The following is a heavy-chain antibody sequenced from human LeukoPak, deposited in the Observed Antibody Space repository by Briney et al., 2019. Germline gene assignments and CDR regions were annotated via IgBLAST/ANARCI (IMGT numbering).Heavy chain of an antibody. D-gene: IGHD3-22*01. CDR1: GFTFSDYY. CDR2: ICGSGGST. CDR3: AKDAHYYDSSAYWDY. V-gene: IGHV3-23*01. J-gene: IGHJ4*02. Sequence: PGGSLRLSCAASGFTFSDYYMNWIRQAPGKGLEWVSAICGSGGSTYYADSVKGRFTISRDSSKNTVYLQMNSLRAEDTAVYHCAKDAHYYDSSAYWDYWGQGTLVIVSS.